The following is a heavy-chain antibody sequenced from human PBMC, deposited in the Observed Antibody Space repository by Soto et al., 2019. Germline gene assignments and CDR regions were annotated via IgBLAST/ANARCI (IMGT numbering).Heavy chain of an antibody. V-gene: IGHV3-33*01. D-gene: IGHD5-12*01. J-gene: IGHJ6*02. CDR3: ARQDGYAQMGYYYYYGMDV. Sequence: GESLRLSFAASGFTFSSYGLHWVRQAPGQGLEWVAVIWYDGSNKYYADSVKGRFTISRDNSKNTLYLQMNSLRAEDTAVYYCARQDGYAQMGYYYYYGMDVWGQGTTVTVSS. CDR1: GFTFSSYG. CDR2: IWYDGSNK.